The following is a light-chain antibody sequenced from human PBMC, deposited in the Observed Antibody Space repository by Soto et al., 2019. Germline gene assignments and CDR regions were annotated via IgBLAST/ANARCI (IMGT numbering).Light chain of an antibody. CDR2: DVS. CDR1: SSDVGGYNY. Sequence: QSALTQPRSVSGSPGQSVTISCTGTSSDVGGYNYVSWYQQHPGKAPKLVIYDVSKRPSGVPDRFSGSKSGNTASLTISGLPAEDEADYYCCSYAGPSLWVFGGGTKLTVL. CDR3: CSYAGPSLWV. J-gene: IGLJ3*02. V-gene: IGLV2-11*01.